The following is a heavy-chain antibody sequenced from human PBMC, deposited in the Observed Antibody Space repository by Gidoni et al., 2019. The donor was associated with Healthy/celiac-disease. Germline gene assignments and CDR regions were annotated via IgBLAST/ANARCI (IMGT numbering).Heavy chain of an antibody. J-gene: IGHJ4*02. CDR2: ISSSGSTI. V-gene: IGHV3-48*03. D-gene: IGHD2-8*02. Sequence: LEWVSYISSSGSTICYADSVKGRFTISRDNAKSSLYLQMNSLRAEDTAVYYCARGGYCTGGVGYLGDYWGQGTLVTVSS. CDR3: ARGGYCTGGVGYLGDY.